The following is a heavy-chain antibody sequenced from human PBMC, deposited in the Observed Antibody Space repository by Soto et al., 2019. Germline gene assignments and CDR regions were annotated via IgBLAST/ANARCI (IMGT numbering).Heavy chain of an antibody. CDR1: GFTVSSNY. CDR2: IYSGGST. J-gene: IGHJ4*02. Sequence: EVQLVESGGGLIQPGGSLRLSCAASGFTVSSNYMSWVRQAPGKGLEWVSVIYSGGSTYYADSVKGRFTISRDNSKNTLYLQMNSPRAEDTAVYYCARDVGGDYGDHGFDYWGQGTLVTVSS. D-gene: IGHD4-17*01. CDR3: ARDVGGDYGDHGFDY. V-gene: IGHV3-53*01.